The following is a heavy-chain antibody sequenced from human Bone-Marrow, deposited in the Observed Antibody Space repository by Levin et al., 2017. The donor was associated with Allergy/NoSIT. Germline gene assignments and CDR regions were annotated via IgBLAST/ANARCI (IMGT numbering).Heavy chain of an antibody. J-gene: IGHJ5*02. V-gene: IGHV7-4-1*02. CDR3: AREVPAAMSDWFDP. CDR1: GYTFTSYA. Sequence: ASVKVSCKASGYTFTSYAMNWVRQAPGQGLEWMGWINTNTGNPTYAQGFTGRFVFSLDTSVSTAYLQISSLKAEDTAVYYCAREVPAAMSDWFDPWGQGTLVTVSS. CDR2: INTNTGNP. D-gene: IGHD2-2*01.